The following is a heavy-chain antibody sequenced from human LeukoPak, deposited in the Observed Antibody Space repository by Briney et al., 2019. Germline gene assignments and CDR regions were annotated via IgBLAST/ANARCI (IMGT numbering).Heavy chain of an antibody. J-gene: IGHJ4*02. Sequence: GGSLRLSCAASGFTFSNYWMSWVRQAPGKGLEWVANIKQDGSEKYYVDSVKGRFTIPRDNAKNSLYLQMNSLRAEDTAVYYCARESGYSGSHFDYWGQGTLVTVSS. CDR3: ARESGYSGSHFDY. V-gene: IGHV3-7*01. CDR2: IKQDGSEK. CDR1: GFTFSNYW. D-gene: IGHD1-26*01.